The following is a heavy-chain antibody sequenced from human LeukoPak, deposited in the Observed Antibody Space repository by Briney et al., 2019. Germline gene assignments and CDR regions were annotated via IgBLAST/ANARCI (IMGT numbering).Heavy chain of an antibody. CDR2: IYTSGST. D-gene: IGHD3-10*01. CDR1: GGSISSGSYY. CDR3: ARDYGSGSYYPSWFDP. Sequence: SETLSLTCTVSGGSISSGSYYWSWIRQPAGKGLEWIGRIYTSGSTNYNPSLKSRVTISVDTSKNQFSLKLSSVTAADTAVYYCARDYGSGSYYPSWFDPWGQGTLVTVSS. J-gene: IGHJ5*02. V-gene: IGHV4-61*02.